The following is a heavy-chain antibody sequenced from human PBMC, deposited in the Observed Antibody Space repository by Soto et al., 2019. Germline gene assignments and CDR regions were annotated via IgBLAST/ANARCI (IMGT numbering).Heavy chain of an antibody. J-gene: IGHJ6*03. V-gene: IGHV1-2*04. D-gene: IGHD2-2*01. CDR3: ARGADIVVVPADPFYYYMDV. CDR1: GYTFTGYY. Sequence: ASVKXSCKASGYTFTGYYMHWVRQAPGQGLEWMGWINPNSGGTNYAQKFQGWVTMTRDTSISTAYMELSRLRSDDTAVYYCARGADIVVVPADPFYYYMDVWGKGTTVTVSS. CDR2: INPNSGGT.